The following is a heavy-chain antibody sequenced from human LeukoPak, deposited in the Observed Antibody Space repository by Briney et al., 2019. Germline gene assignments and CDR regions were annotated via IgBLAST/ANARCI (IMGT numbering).Heavy chain of an antibody. D-gene: IGHD1-26*01. V-gene: IGHV3-30*03. CDR3: ASSGGSYFFAPFDY. Sequence: QPGGSLRLSCAASGFTFSSYGMHWVRQAPGKGLEWVAVMSYDGSNKNYADSVKGRFTISRDNSKNTLYLQMNSLRAEDTAVYYCASSGGSYFFAPFDYWGQGTLVTVSS. CDR2: MSYDGSNK. J-gene: IGHJ4*02. CDR1: GFTFSSYG.